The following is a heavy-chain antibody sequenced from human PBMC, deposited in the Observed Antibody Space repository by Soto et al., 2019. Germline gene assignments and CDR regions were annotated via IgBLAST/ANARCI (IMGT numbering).Heavy chain of an antibody. CDR2: ISYDGSDK. CDR1: GFTFSSYG. Sequence: QVQLVESGGGVVQPGRSLRLSCAASGFTFSSYGMHWVRQAPGKGLEWVAVISYDGSDKYYADSVKGGFTISRDNSKNTLYLQMNSLRPEDTAVYYCAKDSGYGEAYWGQRPLVTVSS. D-gene: IGHD4-17*01. J-gene: IGHJ4*02. V-gene: IGHV3-30*18. CDR3: AKDSGYGEAY.